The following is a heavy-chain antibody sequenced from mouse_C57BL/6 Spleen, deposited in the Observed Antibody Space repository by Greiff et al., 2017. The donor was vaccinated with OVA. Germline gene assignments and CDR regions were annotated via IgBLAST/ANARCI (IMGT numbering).Heavy chain of an antibody. V-gene: IGHV1-15*01. CDR3: SSPTTVVGFDY. CDR1: GYTFTDYE. J-gene: IGHJ2*01. Sequence: QVQLQQSGAELVRPGASVTLSCKASGYTFTDYEMHWVKQTPVHGLEWIGAIAPETGGTAYNQKFKGKAILTADKASSTPYMQLRSLTSEDSAVYYCSSPTTVVGFDYWGQGTTLTVSS. CDR2: IAPETGGT. D-gene: IGHD1-1*01.